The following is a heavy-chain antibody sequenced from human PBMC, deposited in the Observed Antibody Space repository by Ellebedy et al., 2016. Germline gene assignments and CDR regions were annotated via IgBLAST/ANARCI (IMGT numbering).Heavy chain of an antibody. CDR2: IYYSGST. CDR1: GGSISSGDYY. Sequence: SETLSLTCTVSGGSISSGDYYWSWIRQPPGKGLEWIGYIYYSGSTYYNPSLKSRVTISVDTSKNQFSLKLSSVTAADTAVYYCARESGYCTNGVCYNDYWGQGTLVTVSS. J-gene: IGHJ4*02. D-gene: IGHD2-8*01. CDR3: ARESGYCTNGVCYNDY. V-gene: IGHV4-30-4*01.